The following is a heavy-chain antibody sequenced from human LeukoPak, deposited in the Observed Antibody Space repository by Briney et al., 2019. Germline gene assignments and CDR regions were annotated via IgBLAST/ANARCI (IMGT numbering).Heavy chain of an antibody. D-gene: IGHD3-3*02. CDR3: ARQRVPGSSFVGV. J-gene: IGHJ6*04. V-gene: IGHV4-34*01. Sequence: SETLSLTCAVYGGSFSGYYWSWIRQPPGKGLEWIGEINHSGSTNYNPSLKSRVTISVDTSKNQFSLKLSSVTAADTAVYYCARQRVPGSSFVGVWGKGTTVTVSS. CDR2: INHSGST. CDR1: GGSFSGYY.